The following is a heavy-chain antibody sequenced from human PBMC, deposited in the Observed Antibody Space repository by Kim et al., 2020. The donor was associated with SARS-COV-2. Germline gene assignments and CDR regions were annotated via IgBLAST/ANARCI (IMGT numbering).Heavy chain of an antibody. CDR2: ISYDGINK. Sequence: GGSLRLSCAASGFTFSSYAMHWVRQAPGKGLEWVAVISYDGINKYYADSVKGRFTISRDNSKNTLYLQMNSLRAEDTAIYYCARDSDDYGDPGGMDVWGQGSKVTVSS. D-gene: IGHD4-17*01. V-gene: IGHV3-30-3*01. CDR1: GFTFSSYA. J-gene: IGHJ6*02. CDR3: ARDSDDYGDPGGMDV.